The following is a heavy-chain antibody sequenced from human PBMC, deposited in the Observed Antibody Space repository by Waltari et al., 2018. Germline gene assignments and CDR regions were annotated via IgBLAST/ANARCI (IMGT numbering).Heavy chain of an antibody. Sequence: EVQLMESGGDLVQPGGSLRLSCVVSGFTFNTFWMNWVRQAPGKGLVWVSTSNNEGTYTTYADSVKGRFTISRDNAKNTLYLQMNSLRVEDTAVYYCGGGGLDGAAYWGQGTLVNVSS. CDR1: GFTFNTFW. CDR3: GGGGLDGAAY. CDR2: SNNEGTYT. J-gene: IGHJ4*02. D-gene: IGHD3-16*01. V-gene: IGHV3-74*01.